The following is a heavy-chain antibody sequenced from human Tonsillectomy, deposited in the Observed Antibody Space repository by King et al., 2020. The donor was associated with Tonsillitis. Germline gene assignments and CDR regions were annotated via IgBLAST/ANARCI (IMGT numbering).Heavy chain of an antibody. CDR1: GGSISSSY. Sequence: VQLQESGPGLVKPSETLSLTCTVSGGSISSSYWSWIRQPPGKGLEWIGDIFYRGTTNYNPSLKSRVTISVDTSKNQFSLKLNSVTAADTSVYYCARGGGLLDVWGKGTTVTVSS. CDR3: ARGGGLLDV. CDR2: IFYRGTT. V-gene: IGHV4-59*01. D-gene: IGHD3-16*01. J-gene: IGHJ6*04.